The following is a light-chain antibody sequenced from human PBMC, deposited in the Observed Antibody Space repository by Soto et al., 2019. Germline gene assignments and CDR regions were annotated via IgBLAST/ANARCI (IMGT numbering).Light chain of an antibody. V-gene: IGKV3-11*01. CDR1: QSVSSY. CDR2: DAS. CDR3: HERSNCNLP. J-gene: IGKJ5*01. Sequence: EIVLTQSPGTLSLCPGERATISFRASQSVSSYFAWYQQKPGQAPNLLIYDASNRATGIPARFSGSGSGTDFTLAMSSLEPEDDAAYYSHERSNCNLPFGQGTRPEIX.